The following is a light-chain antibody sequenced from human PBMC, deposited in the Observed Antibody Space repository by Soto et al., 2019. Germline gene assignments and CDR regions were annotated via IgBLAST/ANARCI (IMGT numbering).Light chain of an antibody. CDR3: QQYDSTPYT. CDR1: QSVSSN. CDR2: GAS. Sequence: EIVMTQSPATLSVSPGERATLSCRASQSVSSNLAWYQQKPGQAPRLLIYGASTRATGIPARFSGSGSGTEFTLTISSLQSEDFAVYYCQQYDSTPYTLGQGTKVDIK. V-gene: IGKV3-15*01. J-gene: IGKJ2*01.